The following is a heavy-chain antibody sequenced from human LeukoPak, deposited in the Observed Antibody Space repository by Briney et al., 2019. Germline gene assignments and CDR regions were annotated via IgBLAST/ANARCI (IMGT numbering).Heavy chain of an antibody. Sequence: ASVKVSCKASGYSFIDYYIHWVRQAPGQGLEWMGWINPKSGSTNYAQKFQGRVTMTRDTSITTAYMELSRLKSDDTAVYYCARDQVTDYVALWGQGTMVTVSS. J-gene: IGHJ3*01. V-gene: IGHV1-2*02. CDR2: INPKSGST. CDR3: ARDQVTDYVAL. D-gene: IGHD4-17*01. CDR1: GYSFIDYY.